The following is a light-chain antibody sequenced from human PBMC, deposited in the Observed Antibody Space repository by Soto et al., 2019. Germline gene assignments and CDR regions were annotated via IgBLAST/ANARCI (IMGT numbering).Light chain of an antibody. V-gene: IGLV1-44*01. CDR2: YNN. CDR3: AAWDDSLYGWV. Sequence: QLVLTQPPSASGTPGHRVTISCSGSSSNIGSNTVNWYQQLPGTAPTLLIYYNNQRPSGVPDRFSGSKSGTSASLAISGLQSEDEAHYYCAAWDDSLYGWVFGGGTKLTVL. J-gene: IGLJ3*02. CDR1: SSNIGSNT.